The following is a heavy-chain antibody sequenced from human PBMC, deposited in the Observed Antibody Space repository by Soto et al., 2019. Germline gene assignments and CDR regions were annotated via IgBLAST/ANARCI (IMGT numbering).Heavy chain of an antibody. Sequence: QVQLVESGGGLVQPGRSLRLSCVASGFTFSNDGMHWVRQAPGKGLECVADISGDGSRTYYGDSVKGRFTISRDNSKNTRYLQMNSLRAEYTAGYYCAKGCSRGDNCFYFDFWGQGVLVTVSS. V-gene: IGHV3-30*18. J-gene: IGHJ4*02. CDR3: AKGCSRGDNCFYFDF. CDR2: ISGDGSRT. CDR1: GFTFSNDG. D-gene: IGHD2-15*01.